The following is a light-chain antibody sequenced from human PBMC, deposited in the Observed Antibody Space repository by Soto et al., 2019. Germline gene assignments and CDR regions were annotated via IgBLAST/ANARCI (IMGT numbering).Light chain of an antibody. CDR2: GAS. J-gene: IGKJ1*01. CDR1: QSVSSN. Sequence: EIVMTQSPATLSVSPGERATLSCRASQSVSSNLAWYQQKPGQAPRLLIYGASTRATGVPARFSGSGSGTEFTLTISSLQSEDSAVYYCQQYNNWPWTSGQGTKVEIK. CDR3: QQYNNWPWT. V-gene: IGKV3-15*01.